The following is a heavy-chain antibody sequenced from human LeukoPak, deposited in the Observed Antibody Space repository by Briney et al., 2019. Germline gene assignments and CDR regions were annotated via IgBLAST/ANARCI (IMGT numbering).Heavy chain of an antibody. Sequence: PSETLSLTCTVSGGSVSNHYWTWIRQPAGKGLEWIGRIYSSGSTNYHPSLKSRVTMSVDTSKNQFSLKLSSVAAADTAVYYCARELFPQGANCFDPWGQGTLVTVSS. V-gene: IGHV4-4*07. CDR3: ARELFPQGANCFDP. CDR2: IYSSGST. D-gene: IGHD3-10*02. J-gene: IGHJ5*02. CDR1: GGSVSNHY.